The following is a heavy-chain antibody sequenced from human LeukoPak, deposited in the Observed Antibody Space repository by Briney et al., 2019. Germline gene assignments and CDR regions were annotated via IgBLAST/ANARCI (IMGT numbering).Heavy chain of an antibody. Sequence: KTSETLSLTCTVSGGSISSYYWSWIRQPPGKGLEWIGYIYYSGSTNYNPSLKSRVTISVDTSKNQFSLKLSSVTAADTAVYYCARLEQQLDNAFDIWGQGTMVTVSS. CDR2: IYYSGST. V-gene: IGHV4-59*01. CDR1: GGSISSYY. D-gene: IGHD6-13*01. J-gene: IGHJ3*02. CDR3: ARLEQQLDNAFDI.